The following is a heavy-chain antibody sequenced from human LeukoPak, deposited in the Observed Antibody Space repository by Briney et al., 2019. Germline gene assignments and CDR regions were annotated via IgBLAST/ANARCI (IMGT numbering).Heavy chain of an antibody. V-gene: IGHV1-69*05. Sequence: SVKVSCTASGGTFSSYAISWVRQAPGQGLEWMGRIIPIFGTANYAQKFQGRVMITTDESTSTAYMELSSLRSEDTAVYYCARDGIAVAGPSVYFDYWGQGTLVTVSS. CDR1: GGTFSSYA. CDR3: ARDGIAVAGPSVYFDY. D-gene: IGHD6-19*01. J-gene: IGHJ4*02. CDR2: IIPIFGTA.